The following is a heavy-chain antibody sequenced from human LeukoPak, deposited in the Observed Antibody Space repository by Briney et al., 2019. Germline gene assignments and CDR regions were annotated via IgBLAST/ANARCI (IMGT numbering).Heavy chain of an antibody. J-gene: IGHJ4*02. CDR3: AKDSSSSWSLFDY. CDR1: GFTFSSYA. D-gene: IGHD6-13*01. Sequence: GGSLRLSCAASGFTFSSYAMSWVRQAPGKGLEWVAIISYDGSNEYYADSVKGRFTISRDNSKNTLYLQMNSLRAEDTAVYCCAKDSSSSWSLFDYWGQGTLVTVSS. V-gene: IGHV3-30*18. CDR2: ISYDGSNE.